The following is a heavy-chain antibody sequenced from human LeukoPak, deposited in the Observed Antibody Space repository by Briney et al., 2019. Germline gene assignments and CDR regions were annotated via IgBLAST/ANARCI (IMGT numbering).Heavy chain of an antibody. Sequence: SETLSLTCAVYGGSFSGYYWSWIRQPPGKGLEWIGEINHSGSTNYNPSLKSRVTISVDTSKNQFSLKLSSVTAADTAVYYCARTPRYGSGLQRYESYYFDYWGQGTLVTVSS. CDR1: GGSFSGYY. CDR2: INHSGST. CDR3: ARTPRYGSGLQRYESYYFDY. D-gene: IGHD2-15*01. V-gene: IGHV4-34*01. J-gene: IGHJ4*02.